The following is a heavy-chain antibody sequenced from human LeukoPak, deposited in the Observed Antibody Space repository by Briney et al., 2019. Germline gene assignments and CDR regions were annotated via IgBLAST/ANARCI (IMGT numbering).Heavy chain of an antibody. D-gene: IGHD4-17*01. J-gene: IGHJ4*02. CDR1: GGSISVYY. V-gene: IGHV4-4*07. CDR3: ARGPTTVTRAFDY. CDR2: IYTSGST. Sequence: SGTLSLTCTVSGGSISVYYWSWIRQPAGKGLEWIGRIYTSGSTNYNPSLKSRVTMSVDTSKDQFSLKLSSVTAADTAVYYCARGPTTVTRAFDYWGQGTLVTVSS.